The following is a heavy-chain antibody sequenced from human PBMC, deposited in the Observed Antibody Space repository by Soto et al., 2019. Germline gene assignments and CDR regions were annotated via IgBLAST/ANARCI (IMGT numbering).Heavy chain of an antibody. J-gene: IGHJ4*02. V-gene: IGHV3-7*01. CDR3: ARERRITMIVVAMEVYFDY. CDR2: IKQDGSEK. D-gene: IGHD3-22*01. CDR1: GFTFSSYW. Sequence: GGSLRLSCAASGFTFSSYWMSWVRQAPGKGLEWVANIKQDGSEKYYVDSVKGRFTISRGNAKNSLYLQMNSLRAEDTAVYYCARERRITMIVVAMEVYFDYWGQGTLVTVSS.